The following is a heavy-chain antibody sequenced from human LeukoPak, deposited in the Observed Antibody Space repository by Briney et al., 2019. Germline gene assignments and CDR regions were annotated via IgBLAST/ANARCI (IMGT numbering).Heavy chain of an antibody. D-gene: IGHD1-26*01. J-gene: IGHJ4*02. CDR3: AKDGQSFNSMWDYLDS. CDR1: GFDFSTYA. Sequence: GGSLRLSCAASGFDFSTYAMSWVRQAPGKGLEWVSGIGGGDTHYAYSVKGRFTISRDNSKSTVELHMSSLRVKDTAVYYCAKDGQSFNSMWDYLDSWGRGTLVTVSS. CDR2: IGGGDT. V-gene: IGHV3-23*01.